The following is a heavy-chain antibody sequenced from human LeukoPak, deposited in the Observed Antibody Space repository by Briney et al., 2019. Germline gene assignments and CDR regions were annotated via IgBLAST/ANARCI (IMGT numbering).Heavy chain of an antibody. J-gene: IGHJ5*02. D-gene: IGHD2-2*01. CDR2: IIPIFGTA. CDR1: GGTFSSYA. Sequence: ASVKVSCKASGGTFSSYAFSWVRQAPGQGLEWMGGIIPIFGTANYAQKFQGRVTITADESTSTAYMELSSLRSEDTAVYYCARGGIVVVPAAKYNWFDPWGQGTLVTVSS. V-gene: IGHV1-69*13. CDR3: ARGGIVVVPAAKYNWFDP.